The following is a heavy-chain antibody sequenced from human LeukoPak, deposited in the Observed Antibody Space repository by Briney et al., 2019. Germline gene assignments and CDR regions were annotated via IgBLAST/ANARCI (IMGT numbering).Heavy chain of an antibody. V-gene: IGHV4-34*01. Sequence: SETLSLTCAVYGGSFSGYYWSWIRQPPGKGLEWIGEINHSGSTNYNPSLKSRVTISVDTSKNQFSLKLSSVTAADTAVYYCARHRLLYGSGNFGYWGQGTLVTVSS. CDR1: GGSFSGYY. CDR2: INHSGST. D-gene: IGHD3-10*01. J-gene: IGHJ4*02. CDR3: ARHRLLYGSGNFGY.